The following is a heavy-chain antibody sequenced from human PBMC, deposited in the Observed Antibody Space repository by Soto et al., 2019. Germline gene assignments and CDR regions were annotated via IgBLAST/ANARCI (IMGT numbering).Heavy chain of an antibody. J-gene: IGHJ3*02. Sequence: ASVKVSCKASGYTFTSYDINWVRQATGQGLERMGWMNPNSGNTAYAQKFQDRVTMTRNTSISTAYMELSSLRSEDTAVYYCEIQRSPGAFDISGPAPMVTVSS. CDR3: EIQRSPGAFDI. CDR1: GYTFTSYD. V-gene: IGHV1-8*01. CDR2: MNPNSGNT. D-gene: IGHD5-18*01.